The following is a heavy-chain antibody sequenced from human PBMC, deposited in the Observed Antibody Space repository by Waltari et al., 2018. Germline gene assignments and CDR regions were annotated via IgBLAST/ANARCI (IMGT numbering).Heavy chain of an antibody. CDR2: ISWNSGSI. Sequence: EVQLVESGGGLVQPGRSLRLSCAASGFTFDDYAMHWVRQAPGKGLEWVSGISWNSGSIGYADSVKGRFTISRDNAKNTLYLQMNSLRAEDTAVYYCAKEKVAATPGRNAFDIWGQGTMVTVSS. J-gene: IGHJ3*02. CDR3: AKEKVAATPGRNAFDI. V-gene: IGHV3-9*01. D-gene: IGHD2-15*01. CDR1: GFTFDDYA.